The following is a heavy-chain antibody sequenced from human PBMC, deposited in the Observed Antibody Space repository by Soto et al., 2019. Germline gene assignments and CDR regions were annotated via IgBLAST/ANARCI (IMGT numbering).Heavy chain of an antibody. CDR1: GFSVTANY. D-gene: IGHD5-12*01. V-gene: IGHV3-53*01. J-gene: IGHJ4*02. Sequence: EVQVVESGGGLIQPGRSLRLSCEVFGFSVTANYMSWVRQAPGKGLEWVSVIYTGGSTYYIDSVKGRFSISRDISKNTLYLQMNNLRAEDTAVYYCHGYGYWGQGTLVTVPS. CDR3: HGYGY. CDR2: IYTGGST.